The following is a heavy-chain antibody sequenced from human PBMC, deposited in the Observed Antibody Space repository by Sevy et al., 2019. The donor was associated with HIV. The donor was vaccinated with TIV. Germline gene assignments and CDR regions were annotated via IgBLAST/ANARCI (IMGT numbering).Heavy chain of an antibody. CDR3: ARAYYDSSGHYFDY. J-gene: IGHJ4*02. CDR2: TYYRSKWYN. V-gene: IGHV6-1*01. CDR1: GDSVSSNSAA. D-gene: IGHD3-22*01. Sequence: QSQTLSLTCAISGDSVSSNSAAWNWIRQSPSRGLEWLGRTYYRSKWYNDYAVSVKSRITINPDTSKNQFSLQLNSVTPEETAVYYCARAYYDSSGHYFDYWGQGTLVTVSS.